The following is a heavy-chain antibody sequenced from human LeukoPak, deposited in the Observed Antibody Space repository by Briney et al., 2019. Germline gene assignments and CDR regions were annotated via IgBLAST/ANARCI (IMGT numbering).Heavy chain of an antibody. CDR3: ARGGYCSGGSCYRSFDS. J-gene: IGHJ4*02. D-gene: IGHD2-15*01. Sequence: GGSLRLSCVASGFTFSNYWMQWVRQAPGKGLVWVSRINSDGSITTYADSVKGRFTVSRDNAKNTLFLQMNSLRDEDTAVYYCARGGYCSGGSCYRSFDSWGQGTLVTVSS. CDR2: INSDGSIT. CDR1: GFTFSNYW. V-gene: IGHV3-74*03.